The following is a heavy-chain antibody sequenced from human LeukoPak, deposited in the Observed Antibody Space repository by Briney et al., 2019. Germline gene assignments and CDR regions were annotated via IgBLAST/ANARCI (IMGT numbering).Heavy chain of an antibody. CDR3: ARDDFSTYPGLNYFDY. J-gene: IGHJ4*02. CDR2: TNVGNDYT. CDR1: GYTFSHYA. Sequence: ASVKVSCKASGYTFSHYAVHWLRQALGQRLEWMGWTNVGNDYTESSQKFQDRFTITSDTSATTVYMELSSLRSEDTAIYYCARDDFSTYPGLNYFDYWGQGSLVTVSS. V-gene: IGHV1-3*01. D-gene: IGHD4-11*01.